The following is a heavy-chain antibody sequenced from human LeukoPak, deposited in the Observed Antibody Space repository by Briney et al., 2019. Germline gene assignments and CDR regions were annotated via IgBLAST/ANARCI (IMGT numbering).Heavy chain of an antibody. D-gene: IGHD5-18*01. CDR2: IIPILGIA. CDR3: AREGVGGYSYGSRRDEYAFDI. V-gene: IGHV1-69*04. CDR1: GGTFSSYA. J-gene: IGHJ3*02. Sequence: GASVKVSCKASGGTFSSYAISWVRQAPGQGLEWMGRIIPILGIANYAQKFQGRVTITADKSTSTAYMELSSLRSEDTAVYYCAREGVGGYSYGSRRDEYAFDIWGQGTMVTVSS.